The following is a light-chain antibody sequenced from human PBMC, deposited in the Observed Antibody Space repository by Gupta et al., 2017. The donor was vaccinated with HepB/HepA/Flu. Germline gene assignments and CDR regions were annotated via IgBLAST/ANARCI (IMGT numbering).Light chain of an antibody. CDR2: DVR. V-gene: IGLV2-14*03. CDR1: SSDVGGYEY. CDR3: SSYTSSNIVV. J-gene: IGLJ2*01. Sequence: QSALTQPASVSGAPGQSITISCTGTSSDVGGYEYVSWYQQHPGTAPKLMIYDVRYRPSGVSNLFSASKSGNTASLTISGLQAEDAADYYCSSYTSSNIVVFGAGTKLTVL.